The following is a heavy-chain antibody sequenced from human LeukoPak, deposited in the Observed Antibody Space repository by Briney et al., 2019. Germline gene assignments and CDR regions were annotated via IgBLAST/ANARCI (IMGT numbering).Heavy chain of an antibody. CDR3: ARAVGGDYIDY. CDR2: IYYSGST. J-gene: IGHJ4*02. D-gene: IGHD2-15*01. V-gene: IGHV4-30-4*08. CDR1: GGSIXSGXXX. Sequence: GGSIXSGXXXWSXIRXPPGXXXXXIGYIYYSGSTYYNPSLKSRVTMSVDTSKNQFSLKLSSVTAADTAVYYCARAVGGDYIDYWGQGTLVTVSS.